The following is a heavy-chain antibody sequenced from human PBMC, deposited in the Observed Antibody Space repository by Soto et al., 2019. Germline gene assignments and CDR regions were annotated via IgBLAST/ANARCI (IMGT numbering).Heavy chain of an antibody. J-gene: IGHJ5*01. D-gene: IGHD1-1*01. V-gene: IGHV1-18*01. CDR2: ISAHNGNT. CDR3: ARGRYGDS. CDR1: GYAFTTYG. Sequence: QVHLVQSGAEVKKPGASVKVSCQGSGYAFTTYGITWVRQAPGQGLEWMGWISAHNGNTNYAQKLQGRVTVTRDTSTSTAYMELRSLRDDDTAVYYCARGRYGDSWGQGALVTVSS.